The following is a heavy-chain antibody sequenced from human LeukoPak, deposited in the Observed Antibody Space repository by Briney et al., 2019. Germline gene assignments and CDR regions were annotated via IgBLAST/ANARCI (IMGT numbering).Heavy chain of an antibody. CDR3: ATSYYYDSSGYPFDY. CDR2: FDPEDGET. D-gene: IGHD3-22*01. J-gene: IGHJ4*02. Sequence: ASVKVSCKVSGYTLTELSMHWVRQAPGKGLEWMGGFDPEDGETIYAQKFQGRVTMTEDTSTDTAYMELSSLRSEDTAVHYCATSYYYDSSGYPFDYWGQGTLVTVSS. V-gene: IGHV1-24*01. CDR1: GYTLTELS.